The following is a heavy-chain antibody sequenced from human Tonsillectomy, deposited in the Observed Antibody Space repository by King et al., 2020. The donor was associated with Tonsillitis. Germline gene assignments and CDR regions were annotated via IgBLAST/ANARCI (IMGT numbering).Heavy chain of an antibody. CDR1: GFTVSSNY. D-gene: IGHD3-10*01. CDR2: IYSGGNT. CDR3: ARGYYASAYDAFDI. V-gene: IGHV3-66*01. Sequence: VQLVESGGGLVQPGGSLRLSCAASGFTVSSNYMSWVRQAPGKGLEWVSVIYSGGNTFYADSVKGRFTISRDNSKNTLYLQMNSLRAEDTAVYYCARGYYASAYDAFDIWGQGTMVTVSS. J-gene: IGHJ3*02.